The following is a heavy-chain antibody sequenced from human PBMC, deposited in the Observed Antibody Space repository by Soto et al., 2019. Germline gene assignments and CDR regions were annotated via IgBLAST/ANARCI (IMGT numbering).Heavy chain of an antibody. Sequence: ESGGGLVQPGGSLRLSCAASGFTFSSYAMSWVRQAPGKGLEWVSAISGSGGSTYYADSVKGRFTISRDNSKNTLYLQMNSLRAEDTAVYYCAKAKLGVYYGSGSALGYGMDVWGQGTTVTVSS. V-gene: IGHV3-23*01. D-gene: IGHD3-10*01. CDR2: ISGSGGST. J-gene: IGHJ6*02. CDR1: GFTFSSYA. CDR3: AKAKLGVYYGSGSALGYGMDV.